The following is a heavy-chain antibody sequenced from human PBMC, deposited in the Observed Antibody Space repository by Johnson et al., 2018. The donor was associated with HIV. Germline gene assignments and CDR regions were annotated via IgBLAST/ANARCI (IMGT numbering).Heavy chain of an antibody. CDR3: ARALRWPNAFDI. CDR1: GFTFSSYA. J-gene: IGHJ3*02. V-gene: IGHV3-48*03. CDR2: ISSSGSTI. D-gene: IGHD4-23*01. Sequence: VQLVESGGGLVQPGGSLRLSCAASGFTFSSYAMSWVHQAPGKGLEWVSAISSSGSTIYYAESVKGRFTISRDNAKNSLYLQMSSLRAEDTTIYYCARALRWPNAFDIWGQGTLVTVSS.